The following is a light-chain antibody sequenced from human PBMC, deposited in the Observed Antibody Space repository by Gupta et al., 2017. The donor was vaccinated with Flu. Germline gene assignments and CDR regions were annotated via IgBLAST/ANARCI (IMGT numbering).Light chain of an antibody. CDR3: QAWDTSTQGYV. Sequence: GKTATITCSGDNLGDKYVCWYHQKPGQAPVLVIYRHTKRPSGIFERFSGSTSGNTATLTISGTQTRDEGDYFCQAWDTSTQGYVFGTGTKVSVL. V-gene: IGLV3-1*01. CDR1: NLGDKY. J-gene: IGLJ1*01. CDR2: RHT.